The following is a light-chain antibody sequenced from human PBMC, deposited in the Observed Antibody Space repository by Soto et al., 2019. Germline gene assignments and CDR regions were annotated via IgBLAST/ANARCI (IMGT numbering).Light chain of an antibody. J-gene: IGKJ1*01. V-gene: IGKV2-28*01. Sequence: VLIQSPLSLPVTPGEAASISCRSSQSLLHSNGYNYLDWYLQKPGQSPQLLIYLGSNRASGVPDRFSGSGSGTDFTLKISRVEAEDVGVYYCMQPLQSWTFGQGTKVDIK. CDR3: MQPLQSWT. CDR2: LGS. CDR1: QSLLHSNGYNY.